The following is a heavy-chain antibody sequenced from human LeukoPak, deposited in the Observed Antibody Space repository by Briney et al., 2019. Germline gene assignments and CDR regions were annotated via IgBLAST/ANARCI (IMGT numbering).Heavy chain of an antibody. CDR1: GFTFSSYD. CDR3: AKRGGTESFYYYYYMDV. Sequence: GGSLGLSCAGSGFTFSSYDMTWVRQTPGKGLEWVALISRSGGTTYYADSVKCRFTISRDNSKNTLYLQMNSLRAEDTAEYYCAKRGGTESFYYYYYMDVWGKGTTVTVSS. CDR2: ISRSGGTT. V-gene: IGHV3-23*01. D-gene: IGHD2-15*01. J-gene: IGHJ6*03.